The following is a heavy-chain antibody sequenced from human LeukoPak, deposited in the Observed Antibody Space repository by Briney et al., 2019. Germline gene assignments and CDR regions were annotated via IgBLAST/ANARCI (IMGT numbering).Heavy chain of an antibody. Sequence: GGSLRLSCAAPGFTFSDYYMGWIRQAPGKGLEWVSYISSSGTTIHYADSVKGRLTISRDNAKNSLFLQMNSLRAEDTAVYYCARDPYGSGSYFYWGQGTLVTVSS. V-gene: IGHV3-11*04. CDR1: GFTFSDYY. D-gene: IGHD3-10*01. CDR3: ARDPYGSGSYFY. CDR2: ISSSGTTI. J-gene: IGHJ4*02.